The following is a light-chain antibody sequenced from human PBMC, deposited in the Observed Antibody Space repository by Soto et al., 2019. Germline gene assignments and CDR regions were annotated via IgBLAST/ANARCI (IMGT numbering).Light chain of an antibody. Sequence: EIVMTQSPSTLSVSPGERATISCRASQSVSIQLAWYQQKPGQAPKLLIYDTSSRASGIPARFSGSGSGTEFTLTISSLQSEDFAVYYCQQYSNWPPITFGQGTRLEI. CDR2: DTS. CDR1: QSVSIQ. J-gene: IGKJ5*01. V-gene: IGKV3-15*01. CDR3: QQYSNWPPIT.